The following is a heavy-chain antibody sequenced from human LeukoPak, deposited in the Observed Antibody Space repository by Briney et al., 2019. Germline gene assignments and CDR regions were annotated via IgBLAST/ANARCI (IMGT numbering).Heavy chain of an antibody. Sequence: GGSLRLSCEASELPFIGYSMNWVRQAPGKGLEWVSSISSSSYYTYYADSVKGRFTISRDNTKNSLYLQMNSLRVEDTAVYYCARDLAAGTGNWLDPWGQGTLVTVSS. CDR2: ISSSSYYT. CDR1: ELPFIGYS. D-gene: IGHD6-13*01. CDR3: ARDLAAGTGNWLDP. J-gene: IGHJ5*02. V-gene: IGHV3-21*01.